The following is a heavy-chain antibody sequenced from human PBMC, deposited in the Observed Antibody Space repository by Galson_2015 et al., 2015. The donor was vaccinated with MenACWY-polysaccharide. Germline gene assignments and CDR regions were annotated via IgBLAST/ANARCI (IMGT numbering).Heavy chain of an antibody. V-gene: IGHV3-23*01. CDR1: GFNFSILV. Sequence: SLRLSCAASGFNFSILVMTWIRQGPGKGLEWVSAISPGRETAYYSDSVKGRFTISRDNSKDTLHLQMDSLRAEDTAVYYCVKGGWADNWGQGTLVTVSS. CDR2: ISPGRETA. J-gene: IGHJ4*02. D-gene: IGHD1-26*01. CDR3: VKGGWADN.